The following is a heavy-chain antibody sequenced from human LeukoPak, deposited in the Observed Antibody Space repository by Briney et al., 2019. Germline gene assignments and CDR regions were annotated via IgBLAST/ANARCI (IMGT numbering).Heavy chain of an antibody. V-gene: IGHV3-48*02. CDR2: ISIGSSTR. CDR3: ARAMDGWFDP. CDR1: GFTFTSYS. D-gene: IGHD3/OR15-3a*01. J-gene: IGHJ5*02. Sequence: PGGSLRLSCVVSGFTFTSYSMNCVRQAPGKGLEWVSYISIGSSTRYYADSVKGRFTISRDNAKNSLYLQMNSLRDEDTAVYYCARAMDGWFDPWGQGTLVTVSS.